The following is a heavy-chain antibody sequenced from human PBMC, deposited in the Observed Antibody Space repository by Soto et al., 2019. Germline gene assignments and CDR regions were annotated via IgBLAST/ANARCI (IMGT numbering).Heavy chain of an antibody. D-gene: IGHD3-9*01. CDR1: GFTFDDYA. V-gene: IGHV3-9*01. CDR3: AKPGLAYVFDY. CDR2: ISWNSGSI. J-gene: IGHJ4*02. Sequence: GGSLRLSCAASGFTFDDYAMHWVRQAPGKGLEWVSGISWNSGSIGYADSVKGRFTISRDNAKNSLYLQMNSLRAEDTALYYCAKPGLAYVFDYWGQGTLVTVSS.